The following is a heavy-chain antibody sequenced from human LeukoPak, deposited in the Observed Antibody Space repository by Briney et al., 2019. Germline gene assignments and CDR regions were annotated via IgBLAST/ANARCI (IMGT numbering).Heavy chain of an antibody. Sequence: SETPSLTRTVSGGSISSSKHYWGWVRHPPGKGLGWIGTISYSGSTYYNPPLRSRVTISVDTSKNQFSLKLSSVTAADTAVYYCARGRVAYCGGDCYGNYFDYWGQGTLVTVSS. D-gene: IGHD2-21*02. CDR3: ARGRVAYCGGDCYGNYFDY. CDR2: ISYSGST. CDR1: GGSISSSKHY. V-gene: IGHV4-39*07. J-gene: IGHJ4*02.